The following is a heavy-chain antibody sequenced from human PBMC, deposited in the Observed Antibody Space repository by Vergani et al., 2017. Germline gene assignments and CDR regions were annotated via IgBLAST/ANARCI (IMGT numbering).Heavy chain of an antibody. CDR2: ISGSGGST. CDR3: AKGKESGCYGRNWFDP. D-gene: IGHD1-26*01. CDR1: GFTFSSSA. J-gene: IGHJ5*02. Sequence: EVQLVESGGGLVQPGGSLRLSCAASGFTFSSSAMSWVRQAPGKGLEWVSAISGSGGSTYYADSVKGRFTISRDNSKNTLYLQMNSLRAEDTAVYYCAKGKESGCYGRNWFDPWGQGTLVTVSS. V-gene: IGHV3-23*04.